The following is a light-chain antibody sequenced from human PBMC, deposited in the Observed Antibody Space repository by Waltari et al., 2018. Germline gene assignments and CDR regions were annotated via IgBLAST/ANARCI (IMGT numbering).Light chain of an antibody. Sequence: QSALTQPASVSGSPGQSITISCTRTSLDVGAYNSASWYQQPPGKAPKLMIYDVSNRPSGVSNRFSGSKSGNTASLTISGLQAEDEADYYCCSYRSITTYVFGTGTKVTVL. CDR1: SLDVGAYNS. J-gene: IGLJ1*01. CDR2: DVS. CDR3: CSYRSITTYV. V-gene: IGLV2-14*03.